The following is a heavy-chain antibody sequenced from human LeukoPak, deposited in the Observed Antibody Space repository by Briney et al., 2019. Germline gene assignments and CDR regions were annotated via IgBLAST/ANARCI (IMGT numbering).Heavy chain of an antibody. J-gene: IGHJ5*02. D-gene: IGHD3-10*01. Sequence: SETLSLTCTVSGGSIRSSYYYCGWIRQPPGKGLKWIGSIYDSGSTYYNPSLKSRVTISVDTSKNQFSLKLSSVTAADTAVYYCARDNGYYGSGSYFGFDPWGQGTLVTVSS. CDR1: GGSIRSSYYY. CDR2: IYDSGST. V-gene: IGHV4-39*07. CDR3: ARDNGYYGSGSYFGFDP.